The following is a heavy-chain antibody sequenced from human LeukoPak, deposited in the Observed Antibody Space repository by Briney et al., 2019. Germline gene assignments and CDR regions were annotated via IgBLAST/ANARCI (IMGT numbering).Heavy chain of an antibody. CDR2: IYTGGSS. J-gene: IGHJ2*01. CDR1: GGSISSGSYY. D-gene: IGHD5-18*01. CDR3: ARVLDTAIPDL. V-gene: IGHV4-61*02. Sequence: NASQTLSLTCTVSGGSISSGSYYWSWIRQPAGKGLEWIGRIYTGGSSNYNPSLKSRVTISVDTSKNQFSLKLSSVTAADTAVYYCARVLDTAIPDLWGRGTLVTVSS.